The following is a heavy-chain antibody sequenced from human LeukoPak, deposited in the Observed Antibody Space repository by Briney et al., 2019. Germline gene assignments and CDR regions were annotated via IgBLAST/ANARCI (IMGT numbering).Heavy chain of an antibody. CDR3: ASALKRGSAGTLIDY. Sequence: ASVKVSCKASGYTFTSYGINWVRQATGQGPEWMGWMNPNSGNTGYAQKFQDRVTMTRNTSISTAYMERSSLESEDTAVYYCASALKRGSAGTLIDYWGQGTLVTVSS. CDR2: MNPNSGNT. D-gene: IGHD6-13*01. CDR1: GYTFTSYG. J-gene: IGHJ4*02. V-gene: IGHV1-8*02.